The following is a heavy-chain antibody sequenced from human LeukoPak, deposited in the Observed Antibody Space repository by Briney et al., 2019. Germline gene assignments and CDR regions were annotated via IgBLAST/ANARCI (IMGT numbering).Heavy chain of an antibody. Sequence: SQTLSLTCTVSGGSISSGDYYWSWIRQPPGKGLEWIGYIYHSGSAYYNPSLKSRVTISVDTSKNQFSLKLSSVTAADTAVYYCARGHGYCGGDCRAEWFDPWGQGTLVTVSS. CDR3: ARGHGYCGGDCRAEWFDP. CDR1: GGSISSGDYY. J-gene: IGHJ5*02. CDR2: IYHSGSA. D-gene: IGHD2-21*02. V-gene: IGHV4-30-4*08.